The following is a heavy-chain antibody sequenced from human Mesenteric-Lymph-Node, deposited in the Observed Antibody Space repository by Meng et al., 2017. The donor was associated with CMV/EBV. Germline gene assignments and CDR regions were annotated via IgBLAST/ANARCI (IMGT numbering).Heavy chain of an antibody. CDR2: ISGNGIGT. CDR3: AKGILADFDY. J-gene: IGHJ4*02. V-gene: IGHV3-23*01. Sequence: LKISCAASGFSFSSYAMSWVRQAPGKGLEWVSGISGNGIGTYYADSVKGRFTISRDNSKNTLYLQMNSLRAEDTAVYYCAKGILADFDYWGQGTLVTVSS. CDR1: GFSFSSYA.